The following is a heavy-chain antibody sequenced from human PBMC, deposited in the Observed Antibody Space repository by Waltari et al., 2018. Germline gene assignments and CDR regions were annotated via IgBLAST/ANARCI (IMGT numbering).Heavy chain of an antibody. V-gene: IGHV1-46*01. CDR3: ARPVVVGATAPIDY. CDR2: INPGDEST. CDR1: GYTFTSYF. D-gene: IGHD1-26*01. J-gene: IGHJ4*01. Sequence: ASGYTFTSYFIYWVRQAPGQGLEWMGIINPGDESTRYAQNFQGRVTMTRDTSTSTVYLGLSSLTSDDSAVYYCARPVVVGATAPIDYWGQGTLVTVSS.